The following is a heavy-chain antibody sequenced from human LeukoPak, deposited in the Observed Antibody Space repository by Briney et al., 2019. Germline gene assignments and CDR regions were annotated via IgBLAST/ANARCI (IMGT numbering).Heavy chain of an antibody. D-gene: IGHD2-21*02. V-gene: IGHV1-18*01. Sequence: ASVKVSCKASGYTFTSYGISWVRQAPGQGLEWVGWISAYNGNTNYAQKLQGRVTMTTDTSTSTAYMELRSLRSDDTAVYYCARVHIVVVTAIYAFDIWGQGTMVTVSS. CDR3: ARVHIVVVTAIYAFDI. J-gene: IGHJ3*02. CDR1: GYTFTSYG. CDR2: ISAYNGNT.